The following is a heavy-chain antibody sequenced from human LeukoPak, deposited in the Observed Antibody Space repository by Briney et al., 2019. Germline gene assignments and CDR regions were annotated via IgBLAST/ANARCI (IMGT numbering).Heavy chain of an antibody. J-gene: IGHJ4*02. V-gene: IGHV1-18*01. CDR1: GYTFNIYG. D-gene: IGHD3-16*01. CDR3: ARGVRLGELYY. CDR2: ISGKNGNT. Sequence: ASVKVSCKTSGYTFNIYGFNWVRQAPGQGLEWMGWISGKNGNTDYAEKFQDRVTMTTDTSTSTAYMELRSLRSEDTAIYYCARGVRLGELYYWGQGSLVTASS.